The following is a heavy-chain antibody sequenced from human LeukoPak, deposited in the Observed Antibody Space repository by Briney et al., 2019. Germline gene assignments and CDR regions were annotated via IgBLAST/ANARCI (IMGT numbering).Heavy chain of an antibody. D-gene: IGHD1-7*01. CDR1: GFTFSDHY. V-gene: IGHV3-72*01. CDR2: SRNKANSYTT. Sequence: GGSPRLSCVASGFTFSDHYMDWVRQAPGKGLEWVGRSRNKANSYTTEYAASVKGRYTISRDDSKNSLFLQMNSLKTEDTAVYYCARRGTGTTSTRTDLYYFDYWGQGTLVTVSS. CDR3: ARRGTGTTSTRTDLYYFDY. J-gene: IGHJ4*02.